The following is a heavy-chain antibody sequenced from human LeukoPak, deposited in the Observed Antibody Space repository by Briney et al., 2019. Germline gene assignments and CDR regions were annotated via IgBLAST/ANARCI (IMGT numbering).Heavy chain of an antibody. Sequence: ASVKVSCKASGYTFTSYYMHWVRQAPGQGLEWMGIINPSGGSTSCAQKFQGRVTMTRDTSTSTVYMELSSLRSEDTAVYYCARVGGYCSGGSCYFDYWGQRTLVTVSS. V-gene: IGHV1-46*01. D-gene: IGHD2-15*01. J-gene: IGHJ4*02. CDR2: INPSGGST. CDR3: ARVGGYCSGGSCYFDY. CDR1: GYTFTSYY.